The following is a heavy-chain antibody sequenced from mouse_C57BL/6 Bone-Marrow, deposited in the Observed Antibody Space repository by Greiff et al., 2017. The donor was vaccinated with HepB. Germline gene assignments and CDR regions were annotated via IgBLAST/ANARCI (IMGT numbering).Heavy chain of an antibody. D-gene: IGHD1-1*01. CDR2: ISYDGSN. V-gene: IGHV3-6*01. CDR1: GYSITSGYY. Sequence: LQESGPGLVKPSQSLSLTCSVTGYSITSGYYWNWIRQFPGNKLEWMGYISYDGSNNYNPSLKNRISITRDTSKNQFFLKLNSVTTEDTATYYCASRDYGGYFDYWGQGTTLTVSS. J-gene: IGHJ2*01. CDR3: ASRDYGGYFDY.